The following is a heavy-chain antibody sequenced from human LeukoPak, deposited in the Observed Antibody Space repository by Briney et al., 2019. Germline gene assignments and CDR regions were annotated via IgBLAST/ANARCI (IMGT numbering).Heavy chain of an antibody. CDR3: ARVYQSAEYYFDY. V-gene: IGHV4-59*01. J-gene: IGHJ4*02. Sequence: SETLSLTCTVSGVSIDSYYWSWIRQPPGKGLEWIGYIYYTGSTEYHPSLKSRVTISLDTSKNQFSLKLTSVISMDTAVYYCARVYQSAEYYFDYWGQGNLVSVSS. CDR1: GVSIDSYY. D-gene: IGHD2-2*01. CDR2: IYYTGST.